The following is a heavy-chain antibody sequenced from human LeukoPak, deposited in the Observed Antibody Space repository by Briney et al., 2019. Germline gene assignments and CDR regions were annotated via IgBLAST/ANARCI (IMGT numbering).Heavy chain of an antibody. D-gene: IGHD2-21*01. CDR3: ARTDPIYNWFDP. J-gene: IGHJ5*02. CDR2: ISAYNGNT. Sequence: ASVKVSCKASGYTFTSYDISWVRQAPGQGLEWMGWISAYNGNTNYAQKLQGRVTMTTDTSTSTAYMELRSLRSDDTAVYYCARTDPIYNWFDPWGQGTLVTVSS. CDR1: GYTFTSYD. V-gene: IGHV1-18*01.